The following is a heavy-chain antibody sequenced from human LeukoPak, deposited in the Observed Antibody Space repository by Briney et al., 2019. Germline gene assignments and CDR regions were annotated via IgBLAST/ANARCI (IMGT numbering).Heavy chain of an antibody. Sequence: PSETLSLTCAVSGGSISSYYWSWIRQPPGKGLEWIGYIYYSGSTNYNPSLKSRVTISVDTSKNQFSLKLSSVTAADTAVYHCARHSGMAEYYFDYWGQGTLVTVSS. CDR3: ARHSGMAEYYFDY. D-gene: IGHD1-14*01. CDR1: GGSISSYY. CDR2: IYYSGST. J-gene: IGHJ4*02. V-gene: IGHV4-59*08.